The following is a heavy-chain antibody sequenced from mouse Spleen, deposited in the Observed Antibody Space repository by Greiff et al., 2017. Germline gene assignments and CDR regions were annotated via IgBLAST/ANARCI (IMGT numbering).Heavy chain of an antibody. J-gene: IGHJ2*01. Sequence: EVQLVESGGGLVQPGGSMKLSCVASGFTFSSYWMSWVRQSPEKGLEWVAEIRLKSDNYATHYAESVKGKFTISRDDSKSRLYLQMNSLRAEDTGTYYRTGLNYWGQGTTSTVSS. CDR1: GFTFSSYW. CDR3: TGLNY. D-gene: IGHD2-2*01. CDR2: IRLKSDNYAT. V-gene: IGHV6-6*02.